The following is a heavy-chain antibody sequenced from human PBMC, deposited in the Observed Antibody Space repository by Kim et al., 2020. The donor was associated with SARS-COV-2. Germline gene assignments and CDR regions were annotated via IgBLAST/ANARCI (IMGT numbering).Heavy chain of an antibody. V-gene: IGHV3-30*04. CDR2: ISYDGSNK. Sequence: GGSLRLSCAASGFTFSSYAMHWVRQAPGKGLEWVAVISYDGSNKYYADSVKGRFTISRDNSKNTLYLQMNSLRAEDTAVYYCARAGSGSYLPDYYGMDVWGQGTTVTVAS. CDR3: ARAGSGSYLPDYYGMDV. D-gene: IGHD1-26*01. CDR1: GFTFSSYA. J-gene: IGHJ6*02.